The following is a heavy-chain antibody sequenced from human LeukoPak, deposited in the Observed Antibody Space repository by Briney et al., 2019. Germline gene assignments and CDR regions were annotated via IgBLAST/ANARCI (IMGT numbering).Heavy chain of an antibody. J-gene: IGHJ4*02. CDR3: ASLTTVTQGYFDS. CDR1: GVSISSYY. V-gene: IGHV4-59*08. D-gene: IGHD4-17*01. Sequence: PSETLSLTCTVSGVSISSYYWSWIRQPPGKGLEWIGYIYYSGSTKYNPSLKSRLTISVDASKNQFSLKLSSVTATDTAVYYCASLTTVTQGYFDSWGQETQVIVSS. CDR2: IYYSGST.